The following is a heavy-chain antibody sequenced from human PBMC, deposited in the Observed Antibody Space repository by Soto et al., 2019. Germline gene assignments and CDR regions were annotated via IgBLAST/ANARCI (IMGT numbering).Heavy chain of an antibody. CDR1: GGTFSSYA. D-gene: IGHD6-13*01. CDR3: ARGGYSSSWYSVESAGFRWFDP. V-gene: IGHV1-69*13. CDR2: IIPIFGTA. J-gene: IGHJ5*02. Sequence: GASVKVSCKASGGTFSSYAISWVRQAPGQGLEWMGGIIPIFGTANYAQKFQGRVTITADESTSTAYMELSSLRSEDTAVYYCARGGYSSSWYSVESAGFRWFDPWGQGTLVTVSS.